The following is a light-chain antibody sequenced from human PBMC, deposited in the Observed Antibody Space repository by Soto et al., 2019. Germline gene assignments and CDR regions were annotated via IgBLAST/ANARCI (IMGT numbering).Light chain of an antibody. CDR2: GYN. V-gene: IGLV1-40*01. CDR3: QSYDSSRSVV. J-gene: IGLJ2*01. Sequence: QSVLTQPPSVSGAPGQTVTISCTGSSSNIGAGYDVLWYQQVPRTAPKLLIYGYNNRPSGVPDRFSGSKSGTSASLAITGRQAEDEADYYCQSYDSSRSVVFGGGTKVTVL. CDR1: SSNIGAGYD.